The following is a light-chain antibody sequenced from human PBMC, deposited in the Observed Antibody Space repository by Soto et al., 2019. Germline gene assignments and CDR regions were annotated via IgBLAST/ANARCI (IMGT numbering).Light chain of an antibody. CDR1: QSVDINY. J-gene: IGKJ1*01. CDR3: QQYGGTWT. V-gene: IGKV3-20*01. Sequence: ENVLTQSPGTLSLSPGERATLSCRASQSVDINYLAWHQQKPGQAPRLLIFGASSRASGIPDRFSGSGSGTDFTLTISRLEPEDSAVYYCQQYGGTWTFCQGTKLEIK. CDR2: GAS.